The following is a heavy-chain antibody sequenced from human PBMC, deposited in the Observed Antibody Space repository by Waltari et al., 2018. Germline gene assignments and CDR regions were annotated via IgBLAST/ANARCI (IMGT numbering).Heavy chain of an antibody. D-gene: IGHD3-10*01. CDR1: GGSISRYY. J-gene: IGHJ3*02. V-gene: IGHV4-59*01. Sequence: QVQLQASGPGLVKPSETLSLTCTVSGGSISRYYWSWIRQPPGKGLEWIGYIYYSGSTNYNPSLKSRVTISVDTSKNQFSLKLSSVTAADTAVYYCARDPLRAYGSGSPYDAFDIWGQGTMVTVSS. CDR3: ARDPLRAYGSGSPYDAFDI. CDR2: IYYSGST.